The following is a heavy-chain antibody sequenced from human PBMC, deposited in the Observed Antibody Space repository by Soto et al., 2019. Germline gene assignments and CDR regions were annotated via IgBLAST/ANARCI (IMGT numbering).Heavy chain of an antibody. CDR2: ISANDVGT. Sequence: PGGSLRLSCEASGFTLRNYAKTWVRQAPGKGLEWVSLISANDVGTYYAESVKTRFTISTDQSRNTVYLQMDSLRADDTAIYYCAKAKNDYNWDNRPPFDYWGQGTLVTVSS. V-gene: IGHV3-23*01. CDR3: AKAKNDYNWDNRPPFDY. D-gene: IGHD1-20*01. J-gene: IGHJ4*02. CDR1: GFTLRNYA.